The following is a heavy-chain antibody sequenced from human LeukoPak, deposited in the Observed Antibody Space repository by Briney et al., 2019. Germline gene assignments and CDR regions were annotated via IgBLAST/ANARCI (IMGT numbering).Heavy chain of an antibody. Sequence: PSETLSLTCAVYGGSFSGYYWSWIRQPPGKGREWIGEINHSGSTNYNPSLKSRVTISVDTSKNRFSLKLSSVTAADTAVYYCARGRIVVVPAARPGAFDIWGQGTMVTVSS. CDR1: GGSFSGYY. J-gene: IGHJ3*02. D-gene: IGHD2-2*01. CDR2: INHSGST. CDR3: ARGRIVVVPAARPGAFDI. V-gene: IGHV4-34*01.